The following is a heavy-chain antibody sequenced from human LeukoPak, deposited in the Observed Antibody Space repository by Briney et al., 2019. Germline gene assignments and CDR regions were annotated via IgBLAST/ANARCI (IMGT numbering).Heavy chain of an antibody. CDR2: IYYSGST. Sequence: SQTLSLTCTVSGGSISSSSYYWGWIRQPPGKGLEWIGSIYYSGSTYYNPSLKSRVTISVDTSKNQFSLKLSSVTAADTAVYYCARTPITMIVVVMGDAFDIWGQGTMVTVSS. D-gene: IGHD3-22*01. CDR1: GGSISSSSYY. V-gene: IGHV4-39*07. J-gene: IGHJ3*02. CDR3: ARTPITMIVVVMGDAFDI.